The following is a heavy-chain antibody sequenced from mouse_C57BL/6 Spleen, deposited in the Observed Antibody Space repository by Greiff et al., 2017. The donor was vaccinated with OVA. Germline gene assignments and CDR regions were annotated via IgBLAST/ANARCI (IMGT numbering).Heavy chain of an antibody. V-gene: IGHV5-6*01. CDR2: ISSGGSYP. CDR1: GFTFSSYG. CDR3: ARHIGLGLHYYAMDY. J-gene: IGHJ4*01. Sequence: VQLKESGGDLVKPGGSLKLSCAASGFTFSSYGMSWVRPTPDKRLEWVATISSGGSYPSSPDSVQGRFTISRDNAKNTLYLQMSRLKSEDTAMYYCARHIGLGLHYYAMDYWGQGTSVTVSS. D-gene: IGHD4-1*01.